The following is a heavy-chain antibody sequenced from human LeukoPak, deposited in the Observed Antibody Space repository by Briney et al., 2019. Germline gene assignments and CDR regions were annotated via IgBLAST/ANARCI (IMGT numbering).Heavy chain of an antibody. CDR2: FYSSTRT. Sequence: SETLSLTCTVSGDSLTSGSRHWSWIRQPAGKGLEWIGHFYSSTRTTYNPSLESRVTISGDTAKNQFSLKLDSVTAADTAVYLCARCMSELDYGDYGYYYHMDVWGKGTTVTVSS. CDR3: ARCMSELDYGDYGYYYHMDV. V-gene: IGHV4-61*09. CDR1: GDSLTSGSRH. D-gene: IGHD4-17*01. J-gene: IGHJ6*04.